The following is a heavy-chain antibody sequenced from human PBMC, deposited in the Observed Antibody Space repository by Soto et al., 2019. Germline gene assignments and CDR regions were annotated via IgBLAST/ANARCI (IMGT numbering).Heavy chain of an antibody. CDR3: AKGRAVGGHGPGTFGS. D-gene: IGHD6-19*01. V-gene: IGHV3-23*01. CDR1: GFTFSSYV. J-gene: IGHJ4*02. Sequence: EVQLLESGGGLVKPGGSLRLSCAASGFTFSSYVMSWVRQAPGKGLEWVSALSGSGDNTYYADSVKGRLTISRDNSKKTLYLQMNSLRAEDTALYYCAKGRAVGGHGPGTFGSWGQGTLVSVSS. CDR2: LSGSGDNT.